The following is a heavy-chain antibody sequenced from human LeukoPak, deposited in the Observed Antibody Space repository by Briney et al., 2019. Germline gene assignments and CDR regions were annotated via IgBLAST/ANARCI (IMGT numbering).Heavy chain of an antibody. CDR1: GYTFTGYY. J-gene: IGHJ5*02. D-gene: IGHD6-13*01. Sequence: ASVTVSCKASGYTFTGYYMHWVRQAPGQGLEWMGWINPISGGTNYAQKFQGRVTMTRDTSISTAFMELRRLTSDDTAVYYCARRVEQQLSSPGDWFDPWGQGTLVTVSS. CDR2: INPISGGT. CDR3: ARRVEQQLSSPGDWFDP. V-gene: IGHV1-2*02.